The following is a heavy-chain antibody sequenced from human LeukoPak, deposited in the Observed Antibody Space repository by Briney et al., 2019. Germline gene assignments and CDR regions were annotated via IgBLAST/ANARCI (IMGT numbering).Heavy chain of an antibody. V-gene: IGHV4-59*12. D-gene: IGHD2-15*01. Sequence: PSETLSLTCTVSGGSISSYYWSWIRQPPGKGLEWIGYIYYSGSTNYNPSLKSRVTISVDTSKNQFSLKLSSVTAADTAVYYCARGPPFVSRYHSNWFDPWGQGTLVTVSS. CDR2: IYYSGST. J-gene: IGHJ5*02. CDR1: GGSISSYY. CDR3: ARGPPFVSRYHSNWFDP.